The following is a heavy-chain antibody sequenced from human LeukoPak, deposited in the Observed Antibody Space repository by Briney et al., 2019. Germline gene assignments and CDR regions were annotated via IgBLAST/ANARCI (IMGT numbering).Heavy chain of an antibody. D-gene: IGHD5-18*01. V-gene: IGHV1-8*01. CDR3: AIRGYSYGFPDDDAFDI. J-gene: IGHJ3*02. CDR1: GYTFTSYD. CDR2: MNPNSGNT. Sequence: GASVKVSCKASGYTFTSYDINWVRQATGQGLEWMGWMNPNSGNTGYAQKFQGRVTMTRNTSISTAYMELSSLRSEDTAVYYCAIRGYSYGFPDDDAFDIWGQGTMVTVSS.